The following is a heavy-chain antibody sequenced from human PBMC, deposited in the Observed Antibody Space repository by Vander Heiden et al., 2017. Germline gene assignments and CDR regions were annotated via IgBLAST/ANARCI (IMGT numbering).Heavy chain of an antibody. V-gene: IGHV3-15*01. CDR1: GFTFSDAW. CDR2: ILSKAGGGTT. Sequence: EDHLVESGGDLVKPGGSLRLSCVGSGFTFSDAWMSWVRQAPGKGLEWLGRILSKAGGGTTDYAAPVKGRFTVSRDDSRNTVYLQMNSLKIEDTAVYYCAHDMVGGPYYWGQGTLVTVSS. J-gene: IGHJ4*02. CDR3: AHDMVGGPYY. D-gene: IGHD1-26*01.